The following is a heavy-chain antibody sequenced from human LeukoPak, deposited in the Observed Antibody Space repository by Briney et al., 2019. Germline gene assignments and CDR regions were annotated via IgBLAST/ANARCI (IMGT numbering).Heavy chain of an antibody. D-gene: IGHD6-19*01. CDR3: AKGVRGSSGWYEAFDI. CDR1: GFTFSSYA. CDR2: ISGSGGST. V-gene: IGHV3-23*01. J-gene: IGHJ3*02. Sequence: GGSLRLSCAASGFTFSSYAMSWVRQAPGKGLEWVSAISGSGGSTYYADSVTGRFTISRDNSKNTLYLQMNSLRAEDTAVYYCAKGVRGSSGWYEAFDIWGQGTMVTVSS.